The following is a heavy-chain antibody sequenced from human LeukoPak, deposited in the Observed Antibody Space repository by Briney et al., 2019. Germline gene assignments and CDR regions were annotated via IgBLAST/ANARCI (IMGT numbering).Heavy chain of an antibody. CDR2: IYYSGST. Sequence: PSETLSLTCTVSGGSISSSSYYWGWIRQPPGKGLEWIGSIYYSGSTYYNPSLKSRVTISVDTSKNQFSLKLSSVTAADTAVYYCARVVKEYSSSSHFDYWGQGTLVTVSS. D-gene: IGHD6-6*01. J-gene: IGHJ4*02. CDR3: ARVVKEYSSSSHFDY. V-gene: IGHV4-39*07. CDR1: GGSISSSSYY.